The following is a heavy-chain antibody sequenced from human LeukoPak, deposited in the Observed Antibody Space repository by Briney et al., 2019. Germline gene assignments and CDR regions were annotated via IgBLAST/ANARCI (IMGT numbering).Heavy chain of an antibody. J-gene: IGHJ4*02. CDR3: ASTTYYYGSGSYYNRRSFDY. CDR2: IYYSGST. CDR1: GGSMSSYY. Sequence: SETLSLTCTVSGGSMSSYYWSRIRQPPGKGLEWIGYIYYSGSTNYNPSLKSRVTISVDTSKNQFSLKLSSVTAADTAVYYCASTTYYYGSGSYYNRRSFDYWGQGTLVTVSS. D-gene: IGHD3-10*01. V-gene: IGHV4-59*01.